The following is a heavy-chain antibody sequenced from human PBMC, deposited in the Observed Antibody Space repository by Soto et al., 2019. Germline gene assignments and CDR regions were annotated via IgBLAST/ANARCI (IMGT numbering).Heavy chain of an antibody. CDR3: AKEGHSVVGPAAFSFDY. CDR1: GFSFSSYG. CDR2: VSNGGTVT. D-gene: IGHD2-2*01. Sequence: QVQLVESGGGVVQPGRSLRLSCAASGFSFSSYGMHWVRQAPGKGPEWVAVVSNGGTVTYYADSMKGRFTISRDNSKDTMFLQMNTLRPEDTAVYYCAKEGHSVVGPAAFSFDYWGQGTLVSVSS. J-gene: IGHJ4*02. V-gene: IGHV3-30*18.